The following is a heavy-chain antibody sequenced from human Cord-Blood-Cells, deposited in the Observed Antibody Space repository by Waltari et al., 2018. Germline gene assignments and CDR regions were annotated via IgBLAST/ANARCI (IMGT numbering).Heavy chain of an antibody. V-gene: IGHV1-69*12. CDR2: IIPILGTA. Sequence: QVQLVQSGAEVKKHGSSVKVSCQASGATFSSYATRWVGQAPGQGLEWMGGIIPILGTANYAQKFQGRVTITADESTSTAYMELSSLRSEDTAVYYCAFADERGGLADYWGQGTLVTVSS. CDR1: GATFSSYA. D-gene: IGHD3-16*01. CDR3: AFADERGGLADY. J-gene: IGHJ4*02.